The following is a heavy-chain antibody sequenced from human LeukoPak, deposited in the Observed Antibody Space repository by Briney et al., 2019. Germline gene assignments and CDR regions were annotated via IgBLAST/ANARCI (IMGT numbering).Heavy chain of an antibody. CDR1: GFTFSSYA. V-gene: IGHV3-30-3*01. CDR2: ISYDGSNK. Sequence: GRSLRLSCAASGFTFSSYATHWVRQAPGKGLEWVAVISYDGSNKYYADSVKGRFTISRDNSKNTLYLQMNSLRAEDTAVYYCARERPWFGELDYWGQGTLVTVSS. CDR3: ARERPWFGELDY. D-gene: IGHD3-10*01. J-gene: IGHJ4*02.